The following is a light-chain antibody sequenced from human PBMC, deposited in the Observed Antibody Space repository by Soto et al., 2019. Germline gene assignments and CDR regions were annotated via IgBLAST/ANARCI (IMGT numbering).Light chain of an antibody. CDR3: QQCNNWPPIT. J-gene: IGKJ5*01. Sequence: EIVLTQSPVTLSLSPGERATLSCRASQGVGNCLAWYQQRPGQAPRLLIYDVSRRAAGIPTRFSGSGSGTDFTLTISSLEPEDFGVYYCQQCNNWPPITFGQGTRLETK. CDR1: QGVGNC. CDR2: DVS. V-gene: IGKV3-11*01.